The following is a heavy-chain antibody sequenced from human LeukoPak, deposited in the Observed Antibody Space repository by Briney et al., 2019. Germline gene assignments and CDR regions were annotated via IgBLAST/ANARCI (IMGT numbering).Heavy chain of an antibody. CDR1: GFTFTSYA. V-gene: IGHV3-30*01. CDR2: ISYDGSNK. Sequence: PGGSLRLSCAASGFTFTSYAMHWVRQAPGKGLEWVSVISYDGSNKYYADSVKGRFTISRDNSKNTLSLQMNSLRAEDTAVYYCARDPPTTGYYYMDVWGKGTTVTVSS. CDR3: ARDPPTTGYYYMDV. J-gene: IGHJ6*03. D-gene: IGHD1-1*01.